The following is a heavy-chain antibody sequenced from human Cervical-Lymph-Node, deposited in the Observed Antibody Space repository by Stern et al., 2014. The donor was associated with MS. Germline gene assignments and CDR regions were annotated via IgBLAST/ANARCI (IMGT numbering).Heavy chain of an antibody. CDR1: GYSFTSYW. V-gene: IGHV5-51*01. Sequence: VQLVQSGAEVKKPGASLKISCKGSGYSFTSYWIGWVRQMPGKGLEWMGIIYPGDSYPTYSPSFQGQVTISADKSIITAYLQWSRLKASDTAMYYCARRPYSSSPLRFDYWGQGTLVTVSS. CDR3: ARRPYSSSPLRFDY. J-gene: IGHJ4*02. CDR2: IYPGDSYP. D-gene: IGHD6-13*01.